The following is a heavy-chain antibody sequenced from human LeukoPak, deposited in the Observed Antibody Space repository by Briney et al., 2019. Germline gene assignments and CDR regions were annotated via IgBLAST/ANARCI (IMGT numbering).Heavy chain of an antibody. CDR1: GYTFTSYY. V-gene: IGHV1-2*02. Sequence: GASVKVSCKTSGYTFTSYYMHWVRQAPGQGLEWMGWVNPTSGGTNYAQKFQGRVTTTRDTSISTAYMELSRLRSDDTAVYCCARVYYYYDSSGILTLYFDYWGQGTLVTVSS. CDR2: VNPTSGGT. CDR3: ARVYYYYDSSGILTLYFDY. D-gene: IGHD3-22*01. J-gene: IGHJ4*02.